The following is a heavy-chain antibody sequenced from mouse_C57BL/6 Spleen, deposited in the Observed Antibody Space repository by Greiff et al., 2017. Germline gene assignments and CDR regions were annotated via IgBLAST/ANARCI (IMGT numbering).Heavy chain of an antibody. Sequence: QVHVKQPGAELVKPGASVKVSCKASGYTFTSYWMHWVKQRPGQGLEWIGRIHPSDSDTNYNQKFKGKATLTVDKSSSTAYMQLSSLTSEDSAVYYCAMGYGSSSYYFDYWGQGTTLTVSS. CDR2: IHPSDSDT. CDR3: AMGYGSSSYYFDY. CDR1: GYTFTSYW. J-gene: IGHJ2*01. D-gene: IGHD1-1*01. V-gene: IGHV1-74*01.